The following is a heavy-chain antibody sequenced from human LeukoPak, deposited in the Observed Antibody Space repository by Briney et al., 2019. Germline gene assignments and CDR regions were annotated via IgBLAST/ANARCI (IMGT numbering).Heavy chain of an antibody. CDR2: IYYSGST. CDR1: GGSISSSSYY. D-gene: IGHD6-13*01. Sequence: MASETLSLTCTVSGGSISSSSYYWGWIRQPPGKGLEWIGSIYYSGSTYYNPSLKSRVTISVDTSKNQFSLKLSSVTAADTAVYYCATGRWGSSWYRGFDPWGQGTLVTVSS. CDR3: ATGRWGSSWYRGFDP. J-gene: IGHJ5*02. V-gene: IGHV4-39*07.